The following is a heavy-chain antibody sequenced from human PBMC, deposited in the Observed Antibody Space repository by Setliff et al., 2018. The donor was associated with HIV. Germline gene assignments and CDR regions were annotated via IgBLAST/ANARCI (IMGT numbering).Heavy chain of an antibody. V-gene: IGHV4-39*01. CDR2: IHYNGRT. CDR1: GDSITNDDYY. D-gene: IGHD3-16*01. Sequence: SETLSLTCTVSGDSITNDDYYWGWIRQPPGKGLEWIAIIHYNGRTYYDPSLKSRVTIFVDTSKTQFYLKLRSVTASDTAVYYCARHQYVAGLIDSWGQGTLVTVSS. CDR3: ARHQYVAGLIDS. J-gene: IGHJ4*02.